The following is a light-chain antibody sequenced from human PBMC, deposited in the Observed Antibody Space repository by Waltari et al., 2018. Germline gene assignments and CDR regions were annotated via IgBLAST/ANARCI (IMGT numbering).Light chain of an antibody. Sequence: QSVLTQPPSVSGAPGQRVPISCTGSSSNIGAGCDVHWYQQLPETVPKLLIFGNPNRPAGVPDRFSGSKSGTSASLAITGLQAEDEADYYCHSYDRSLRDVFGTGTKVTVL. V-gene: IGLV1-40*01. CDR2: GNP. CDR1: SSNIGAGCD. J-gene: IGLJ1*01. CDR3: HSYDRSLRDV.